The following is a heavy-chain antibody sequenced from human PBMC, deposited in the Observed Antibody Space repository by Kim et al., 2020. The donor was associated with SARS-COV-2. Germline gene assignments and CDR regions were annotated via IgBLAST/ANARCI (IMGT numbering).Heavy chain of an antibody. CDR3: AREGWVNSSWYYYYYGMDV. D-gene: IGHD6-13*01. Sequence: ASVKVSCKSSGYTFTSYGISWVRQAPGQGLEWMGWISAYNGNTNYAQKLQGRVTMTTDTSTSTAYMELRSMRSDDTAVYYCAREGWVNSSWYYYYYGMDVWGQGTTVTVSS. V-gene: IGHV1-18*01. J-gene: IGHJ6*02. CDR1: GYTFTSYG. CDR2: ISAYNGNT.